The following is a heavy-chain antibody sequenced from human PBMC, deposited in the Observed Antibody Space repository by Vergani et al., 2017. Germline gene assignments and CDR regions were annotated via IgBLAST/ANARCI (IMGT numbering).Heavy chain of an antibody. J-gene: IGHJ6*02. CDR1: GGSFSGYY. CDR2: IYYSGST. D-gene: IGHD2-2*02. Sequence: QVQLQQWGAGLLKPSETLSLTCAVYGGSFSGYYWSWIRQPPGKGLEWIGYIYYSGSTNYNPSLKSRVTISVDTSKNQFSLKLSSVTAADTAVYYCARSDSSHYTRLYYYYYGMDVWGQGTTVTVSS. CDR3: ARSDSSHYTRLYYYYYGMDV. V-gene: IGHV4-34*11.